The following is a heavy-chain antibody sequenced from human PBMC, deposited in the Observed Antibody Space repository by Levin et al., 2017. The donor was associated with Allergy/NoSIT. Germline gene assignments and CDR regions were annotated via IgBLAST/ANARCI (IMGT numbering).Heavy chain of an antibody. CDR3: ANLEVGETDAFDI. CDR1: GFTFSSYG. V-gene: IGHV3-30*18. J-gene: IGHJ3*02. D-gene: IGHD2-15*01. CDR2: ISYDGSNK. Sequence: PGGSLRLSCAASGFTFSSYGMHWVRQAPGKGLEWVAVISYDGSNKYYADSVKGRFTISRDNSKNTLYLQMNSLRAEDTAVYYCANLEVGETDAFDIWGQGTMVAVSS.